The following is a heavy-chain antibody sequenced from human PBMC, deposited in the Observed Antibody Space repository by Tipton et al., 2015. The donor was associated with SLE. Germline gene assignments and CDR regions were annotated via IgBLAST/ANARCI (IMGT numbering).Heavy chain of an antibody. V-gene: IGHV3-53*01. Sequence: GSLRLSCAASGFTVSRNYMTWVRQAPGKGLEWVSVIYSGGSTYYADSVKGRFTISRDNSRNTLYLQMNSLRAEDTAVYYCARGLLNSSPNDYWGQGTLVTVSS. CDR1: GFTVSRNY. CDR2: IYSGGST. D-gene: IGHD6-6*01. CDR3: ARGLLNSSPNDY. J-gene: IGHJ4*02.